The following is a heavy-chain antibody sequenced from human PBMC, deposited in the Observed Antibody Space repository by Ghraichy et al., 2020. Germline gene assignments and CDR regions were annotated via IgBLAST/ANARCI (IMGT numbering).Heavy chain of an antibody. CDR2: IWHDGSNK. CDR1: GFIFSSYG. V-gene: IGHV3-33*01. J-gene: IGHJ6*02. CDR3: ARDTSNAPGMDV. Sequence: GESLNISCAASGFIFSSYGFHWIRQAPGKGLEWVAVIWHDGSNKYYRDSVEGRFTISRDDSKNTVHLQMNSLTGEDRAVYYCARDTSNAPGMDVWGQGTTVTVSS.